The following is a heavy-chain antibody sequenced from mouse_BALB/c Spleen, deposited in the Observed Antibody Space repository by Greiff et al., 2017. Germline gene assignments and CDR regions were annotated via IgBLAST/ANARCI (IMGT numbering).Heavy chain of an antibody. D-gene: IGHD2-1*01. CDR2: INPNNGGT. Sequence: EVQLQQSGAELMKPGASVKISCKATGYTFSSYWIEWVKQSPGHGLEWIGGINPNNGGTSYNQKFKGKATLTVDKSSSTAYMELRSLTSEDSAVYYCARKDGNYYAMDYWGQGTSVTVSS. CDR3: ARKDGNYYAMDY. CDR1: GYTFSSYW. V-gene: IGHV1-18*01. J-gene: IGHJ4*01.